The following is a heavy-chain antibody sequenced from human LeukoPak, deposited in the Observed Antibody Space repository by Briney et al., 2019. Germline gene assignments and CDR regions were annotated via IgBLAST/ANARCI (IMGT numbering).Heavy chain of an antibody. CDR3: AKHLWFGESKDYFDY. CDR2: ISGSGRST. Sequence: GGSLRLSCAASGFTFSSYAMSWVRQAPGKGVEWVSAISGSGRSTCYADSVKGRFTISRDNSKNTLYLQMNSLRAEDTAIYYCAKHLWFGESKDYFDYWGQGTLVTVSS. V-gene: IGHV3-23*01. D-gene: IGHD3-10*01. J-gene: IGHJ4*02. CDR1: GFTFSSYA.